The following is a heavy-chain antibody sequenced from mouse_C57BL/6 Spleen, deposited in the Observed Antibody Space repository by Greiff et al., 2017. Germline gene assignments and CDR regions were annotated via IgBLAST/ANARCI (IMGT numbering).Heavy chain of an antibody. J-gene: IGHJ2*01. D-gene: IGHD2-2*01. CDR3: AGAPYGYGFDY. CDR2: ISDGGSYT. Sequence: DVQLVESGAGLVKPGGSLKLSCAASGFTFSSYAMSWVRQTPEKRLEWVATISDGGSYTYYPDNVKGRFTISRDNAKNNLYLQMSHLKSEDAAMYYCAGAPYGYGFDYWGQGTTLTVSS. V-gene: IGHV5-4*01. CDR1: GFTFSSYA.